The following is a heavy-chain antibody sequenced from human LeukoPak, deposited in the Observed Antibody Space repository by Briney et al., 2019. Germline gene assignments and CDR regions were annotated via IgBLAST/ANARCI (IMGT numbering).Heavy chain of an antibody. CDR2: IYTAGTT. V-gene: IGHV3-53*01. D-gene: IGHD1-14*01. Sequence: GGSLRLSCAASGFIVNSYYMSWFRQAPGKGLEWVSVIYTAGTTHYADSVRGRFIISRDYSKNTLNLQMNSLRAEDTAVDYCAKGYAQAEVTAPDYWGQGILVTVSS. CDR1: GFIVNSYY. CDR3: AKGYAQAEVTAPDY. J-gene: IGHJ4*02.